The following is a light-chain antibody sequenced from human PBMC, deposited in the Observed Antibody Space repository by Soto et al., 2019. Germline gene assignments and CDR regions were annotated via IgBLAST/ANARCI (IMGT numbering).Light chain of an antibody. CDR1: QSVSNNY. CDR2: GAS. J-gene: IGKJ1*01. CDR3: QQYAGSPRT. V-gene: IGKV3-20*01. Sequence: EIVMTQSPATLSVSPGEGATLSCRASQSVSNNYLAWYQQKPGQAPRLLIYGASSRATGIPDRFSGSGSGTDFTLTISRLEPEDFAVYYCQQYAGSPRTFGQGTKVDI.